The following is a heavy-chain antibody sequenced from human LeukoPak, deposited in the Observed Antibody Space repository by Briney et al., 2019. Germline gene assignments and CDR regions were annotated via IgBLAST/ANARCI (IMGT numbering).Heavy chain of an antibody. D-gene: IGHD1-26*01. CDR3: ERVTQLHLNY. CDR2: INPSGGST. CDR1: GYTFTSYY. V-gene: IGHV1-46*01. J-gene: IGHJ4*02. Sequence: ASVKVSCKASGYTFTSYYMHWVRQAPAQGLEWMGIINPSGGSTSYAQKFQGRVTMTCDTATSTVYMELSSLRSEDTAVYYCERVTQLHLNYWGQATMVSVSS.